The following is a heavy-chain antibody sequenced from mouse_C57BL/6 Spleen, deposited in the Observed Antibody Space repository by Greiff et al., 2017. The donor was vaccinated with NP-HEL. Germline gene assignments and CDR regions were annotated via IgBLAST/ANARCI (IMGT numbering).Heavy chain of an antibody. D-gene: IGHD1-1*01. CDR2: INPYNGGT. Sequence: EVQLQQSGPVLVKPGASVKMSCKASGYTFTDYYMNWVKQSHGKSLEWIGVINPYNGGTSYNQKFKGKATLTVDKSSSTAYMELNSLTSEDSAVYDCERRPTYGSSPYYAMDYWGQGTSVTVSS. CDR1: GYTFTDYY. CDR3: ERRPTYGSSPYYAMDY. J-gene: IGHJ4*01. V-gene: IGHV1-19*01.